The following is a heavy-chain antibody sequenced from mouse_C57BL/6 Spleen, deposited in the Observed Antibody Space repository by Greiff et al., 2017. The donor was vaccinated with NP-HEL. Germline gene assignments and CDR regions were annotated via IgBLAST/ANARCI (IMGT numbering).Heavy chain of an antibody. CDR2: INPNNGGT. V-gene: IGHV1-26*01. CDR1: GYTFTDYY. D-gene: IGHD2-4*01. CDR3: ARGRLRMFAY. J-gene: IGHJ3*01. Sequence: VQLQQSGPELVKPGASVKISCKASGYTFTDYYMNWVKQSHGKSLEWIGDINPNNGGTSYNQKFKGKATLTVDKSSSTAYMELRSLTSEDSAVYCCARGRLRMFAYWGQGALVTVSA.